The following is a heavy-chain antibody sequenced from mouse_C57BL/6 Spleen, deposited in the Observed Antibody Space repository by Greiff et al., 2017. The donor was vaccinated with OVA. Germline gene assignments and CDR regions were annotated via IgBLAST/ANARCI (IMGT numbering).Heavy chain of an antibody. CDR1: GFNIKDYY. J-gene: IGHJ2*01. V-gene: IGHV14-1*01. CDR3: TTLEFITTVVEGDY. D-gene: IGHD1-1*01. CDR2: LDPEDGDT. Sequence: EVQLQQSGAELVRPGASVQLSCTASGFNIKDYYMHWVKQRPEQGLEWIGRLDPEDGDTEYAPKFPGKATMTAYTSSNTAYLQLSSRTSEDTAVYYCTTLEFITTVVEGDYWGQGTTLTVSS.